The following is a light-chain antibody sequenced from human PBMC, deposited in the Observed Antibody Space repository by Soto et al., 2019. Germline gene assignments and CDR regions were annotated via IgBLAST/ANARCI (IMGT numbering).Light chain of an antibody. CDR1: QSLRSW. J-gene: IGKJ1*01. CDR3: QQYNSSAWT. V-gene: IGKV1-5*01. CDR2: DAS. Sequence: DCQMTQSPSTLSASVDYSVTITGPAIQSLRSWLVWYQQKQVKAPKLLIYDASSLESGAPSRFSGSGSGTEFTLTISSVQPDDFVTYCCQQYNSSAWTFGQGTKVDIK.